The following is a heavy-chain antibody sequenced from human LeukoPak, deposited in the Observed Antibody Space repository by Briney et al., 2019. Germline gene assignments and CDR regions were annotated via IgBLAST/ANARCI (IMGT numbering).Heavy chain of an antibody. CDR2: IYPGDSDT. J-gene: IGHJ4*02. CDR3: ARQNDFRLDY. CDR1: GYTFSSYW. D-gene: IGHD3-3*01. Sequence: GESLGISCKGSGYTFSSYWIGWVRQMPGKGLEWMGIIYPGDSDTRYSPSLQGQVTISVDTSIGTAYLQWSSLKASDTAIYYCARQNDFRLDYWGQGTLVTVSS. V-gene: IGHV5-51*01.